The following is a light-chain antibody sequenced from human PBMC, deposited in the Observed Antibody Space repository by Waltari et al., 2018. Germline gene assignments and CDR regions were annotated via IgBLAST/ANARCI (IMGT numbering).Light chain of an antibody. J-gene: IGLJ3*02. V-gene: IGLV1-51*01. CDR2: DND. CDR3: GTWDISLNSWV. CDR1: TSNIHNKY. Sequence: QSVLTQPPSVSAAPGQNVTISCSGSTSNIHNKYVSWYQKFPGTAPKVLIYDNDKRPSGIPDRFSGAKSGTSATLGITGLQTGDEADYYCGTWDISLNSWVFGGGTKLTVL.